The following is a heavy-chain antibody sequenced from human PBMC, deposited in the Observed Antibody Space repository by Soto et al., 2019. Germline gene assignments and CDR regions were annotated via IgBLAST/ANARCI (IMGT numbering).Heavy chain of an antibody. Sequence: GGSLRLSCAASGFTFSSYAMSWVRQAPGKGLEWVSSITGSGGRTYYADSVKGRFTISRDNSKNTVYLQMTTLRAEDTAVYYCAAQPRFGDLSPDYYGMDVWGQGTTVTVSS. CDR3: AAQPRFGDLSPDYYGMDV. D-gene: IGHD3-10*01. CDR2: ITGSGGRT. CDR1: GFTFSSYA. V-gene: IGHV3-23*01. J-gene: IGHJ6*02.